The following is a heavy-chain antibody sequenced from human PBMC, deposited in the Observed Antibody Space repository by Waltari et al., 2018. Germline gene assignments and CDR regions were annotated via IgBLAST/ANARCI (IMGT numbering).Heavy chain of an antibody. D-gene: IGHD3-16*02. Sequence: QLQLQESGPGLVKPSETLSLTCTVSGGSISSSSYYWGWIRQPPGQGLEWIGSIYYSGRTDYNPSLKGRVTISVDTSKNQFSLKLSSVTAADTAVYYCARGSIMITFGGVIPRRDYYGMDVWGQGTTVTVSS. CDR1: GGSISSSSYY. CDR3: ARGSIMITFGGVIPRRDYYGMDV. CDR2: IYYSGRT. V-gene: IGHV4-39*07. J-gene: IGHJ6*02.